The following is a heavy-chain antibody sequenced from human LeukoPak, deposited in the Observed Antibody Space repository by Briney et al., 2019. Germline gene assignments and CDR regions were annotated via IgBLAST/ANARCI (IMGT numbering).Heavy chain of an antibody. D-gene: IGHD3-22*01. Sequence: GGSLRLSCTASGFTFSSYAMSWVRQAPGEGLEWVSGNTGSGGFTYYADSVKGRFTISRDNSKNTLYLQMNSLRAEDTAVYYCARDQYYYDSSGGIDYWGQGTLVTVSS. CDR3: ARDQYYYDSSGGIDY. CDR1: GFTFSSYA. CDR2: NTGSGGFT. V-gene: IGHV3-23*01. J-gene: IGHJ4*02.